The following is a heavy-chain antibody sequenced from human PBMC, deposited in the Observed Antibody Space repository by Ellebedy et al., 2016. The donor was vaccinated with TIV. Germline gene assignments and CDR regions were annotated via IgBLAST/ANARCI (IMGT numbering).Heavy chain of an antibody. D-gene: IGHD2-21*02. CDR2: IYHSGST. Sequence: SETLSLXXAVSGGSISSSNWWSWVRQPPGKGLEWIGEIYHSGSTNYNPSLKSRVTISVDKSKNQFSLKLSSVTAADTAVYYCARDDVVVVTAIRDYYYYYGMDVWGQGTMVTVSS. CDR1: GGSISSSNW. CDR3: ARDDVVVVTAIRDYYYYYGMDV. V-gene: IGHV4-4*02. J-gene: IGHJ6*02.